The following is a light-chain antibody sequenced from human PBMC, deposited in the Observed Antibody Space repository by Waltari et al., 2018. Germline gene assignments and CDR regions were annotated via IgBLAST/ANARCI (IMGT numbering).Light chain of an antibody. V-gene: IGKV3-15*01. J-gene: IGKJ4*01. CDR2: VAS. CDR3: QQYNNWPPLT. Sequence: EIVMTQSPATLSVSPGESATLSCRARQSVSSNLAWYQQKPGQAPSLLIYVASTRATGIPARFSGSGSGTEFTLTISSLQSEDFAVYYCQQYNNWPPLTFGGGTKVEIK. CDR1: QSVSSN.